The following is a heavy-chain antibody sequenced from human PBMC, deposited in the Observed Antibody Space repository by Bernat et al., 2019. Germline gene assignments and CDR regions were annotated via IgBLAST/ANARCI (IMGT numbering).Heavy chain of an antibody. CDR2: ISYDGSNK. Sequence: QVQLVESGRGVVQPGRSLRLSCAASGFTFSSYAMHWVRQAPGKGLEWVAVISYDGSNKYYADSVESRFTISRDNSKNALYMLMNSLRAEDTVVYYCARDGDSRGWFSLLRVPHSRDVWGQGTTVTVAS. J-gene: IGHJ6*02. D-gene: IGHD6-19*01. V-gene: IGHV3-30-3*01. CDR1: GFTFSSYA. CDR3: ARDGDSRGWFSLLRVPHSRDV.